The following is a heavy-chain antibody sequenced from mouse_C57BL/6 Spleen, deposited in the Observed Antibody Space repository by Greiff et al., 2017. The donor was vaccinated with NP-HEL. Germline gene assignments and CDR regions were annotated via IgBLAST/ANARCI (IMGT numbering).Heavy chain of an antibody. CDR3: AKLTGYAMDY. D-gene: IGHD4-1*01. V-gene: IGHV5-6*01. Sequence: EVQLVESGGDLVKPGGSLKLSCAASGFTFSSYGMSWVRQTPDKRLEWVATISSGGSYTYYPDSVKGRFTISRDNAKNTLYLQMSRLKSEDTAMYYCAKLTGYAMDYWGQGTSVTVSS. J-gene: IGHJ4*01. CDR2: ISSGGSYT. CDR1: GFTFSSYG.